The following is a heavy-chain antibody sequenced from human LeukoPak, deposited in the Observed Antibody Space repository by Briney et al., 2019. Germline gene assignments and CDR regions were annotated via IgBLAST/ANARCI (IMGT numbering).Heavy chain of an antibody. Sequence: ASVKVSCKASGYTFTRYDINWVRQATGQGLEWMGWMNPNSGNTGYAQKFQGRVTMTRNTSISTAYMELSSLRSEDTAVYYCARTRGYIAAAGTSFDYWGQGTLVTVSS. CDR3: ARTRGYIAAAGTSFDY. CDR2: MNPNSGNT. V-gene: IGHV1-8*01. D-gene: IGHD6-13*01. J-gene: IGHJ4*02. CDR1: GYTFTRYD.